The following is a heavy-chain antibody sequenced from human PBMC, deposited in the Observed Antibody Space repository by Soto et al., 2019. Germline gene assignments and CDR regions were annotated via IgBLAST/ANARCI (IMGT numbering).Heavy chain of an antibody. CDR3: ARIRVAVKGGSSWYQTTVFDY. V-gene: IGHV1-69*01. Sequence: QVQLVQSGAEVKKPGSSVKVSCKASGGTFSSYAISWVRQAPGQGLEWMGGIIPIFGTANYAQKFQGRVTITADESTSTAYMELSSLRSEDTAVYDCARIRVAVKGGSSWYQTTVFDYWGQGTLVTVSS. D-gene: IGHD6-13*01. J-gene: IGHJ4*02. CDR1: GGTFSSYA. CDR2: IIPIFGTA.